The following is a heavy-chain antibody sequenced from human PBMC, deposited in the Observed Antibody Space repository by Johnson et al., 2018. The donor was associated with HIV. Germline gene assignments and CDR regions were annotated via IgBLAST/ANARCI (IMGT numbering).Heavy chain of an antibody. V-gene: IGHV3-66*01. J-gene: IGHJ3*02. CDR3: ASGDAFDI. Sequence: EVQLVESGGGVVRHGGSLRLSCAASGFTVSTNYMSWVRQAPGKGLEWVSVIYSGGSTYSADSVKGRFTISRDSSKNSLYLQMNSLRAEDTAVYYCASGDAFDIWGRGTKVTVSS. CDR1: GFTVSTNY. CDR2: IYSGGST.